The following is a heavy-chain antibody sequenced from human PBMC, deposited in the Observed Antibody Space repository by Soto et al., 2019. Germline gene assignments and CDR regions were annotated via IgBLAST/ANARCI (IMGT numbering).Heavy chain of an antibody. CDR3: ARGSYCSSTSCYLYYYYYGMDV. CDR1: GGSISSGGYY. CDR2: IYYSGST. J-gene: IGHJ6*02. Sequence: SETLSLTCTVSGGSISSGGYYWSWIRQHPGKGLEWIGYIYYSGSTYYNPSLKSRVTISVDTSKNQFSLKLSSVTAADTAVYYCARGSYCSSTSCYLYYYYYGMDVWGQGTTVTVSS. V-gene: IGHV4-31*03. D-gene: IGHD2-2*01.